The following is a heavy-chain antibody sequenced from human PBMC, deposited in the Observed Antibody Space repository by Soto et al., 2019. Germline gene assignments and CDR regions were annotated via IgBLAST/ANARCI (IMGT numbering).Heavy chain of an antibody. J-gene: IGHJ3*02. CDR1: GFTFRTYG. CDR2: IWYDGNNK. CDR3: ARDLSIAARAKNDAFDI. Sequence: QPGGSLRLSCAASGFTFRTYGMHWVRQAPGKGLEWVAVIWYDGNNKYYADSVKGRFTISRDNSKNSLYLQMNSLRAEDTAVYYCARDLSIAARAKNDAFDIWGQGTMVTVSS. D-gene: IGHD6-6*01. V-gene: IGHV3-33*01.